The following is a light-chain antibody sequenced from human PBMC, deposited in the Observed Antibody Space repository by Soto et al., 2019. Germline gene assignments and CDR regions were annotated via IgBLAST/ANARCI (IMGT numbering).Light chain of an antibody. V-gene: IGKV3-20*01. CDR2: AAS. CDR3: QQYGSSPHT. Sequence: EIVLTQSPGTLSLSPGERATLSCRASQSVSSNYLAWYQQKPCQAPRLLIYAASSRATDIPDRFSGSGSGTDFTLTISRLVPEDSAVYSCQQYGSSPHTFGQGTKLEIK. J-gene: IGKJ2*01. CDR1: QSVSSNY.